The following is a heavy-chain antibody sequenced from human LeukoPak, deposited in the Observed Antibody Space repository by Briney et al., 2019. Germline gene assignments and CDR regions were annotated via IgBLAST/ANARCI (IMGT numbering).Heavy chain of an antibody. CDR1: GGTFSSYA. V-gene: IGHV1-69*04. Sequence: ASVKVSCKASGGTFSSYAISWVRQAPGQGLEWMGRIIPILGIAHYAQKFQGRVTITADKSTRTAYMELSSLRSEDTAVYYCATGEVATPFDYWGQGTLVTVSS. D-gene: IGHD5-12*01. CDR3: ATGEVATPFDY. CDR2: IIPILGIA. J-gene: IGHJ4*02.